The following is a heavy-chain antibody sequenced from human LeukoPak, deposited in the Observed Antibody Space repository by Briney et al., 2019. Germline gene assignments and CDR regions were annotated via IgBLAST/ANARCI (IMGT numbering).Heavy chain of an antibody. Sequence: GSLRLSCAASGFTFSSYGMHWVRQAPGKGLEWVAVISYDGSNKYYADSVKGRFTISRDNSKNTLYLQMNSLRAEDTAVYYCAKVKAVAGYYYYYYGMDVWGQGTTVTVSS. CDR2: ISYDGSNK. CDR3: AKVKAVAGYYYYYYGMDV. J-gene: IGHJ6*02. V-gene: IGHV3-30*18. D-gene: IGHD6-19*01. CDR1: GFTFSSYG.